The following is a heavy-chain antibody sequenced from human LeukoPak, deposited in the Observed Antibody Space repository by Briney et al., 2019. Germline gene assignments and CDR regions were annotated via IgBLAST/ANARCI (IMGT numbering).Heavy chain of an antibody. D-gene: IGHD3-22*01. CDR3: ARQDYYDSSGYYYPTFDY. V-gene: IGHV1-18*01. CDR1: GYTFTSYG. Sequence: GASVKVSCKASGYTFTSYGISWVRQAPGQGLEWMGWISAYNGNTNYAQKLQGRVTMTTDTSTSTAYMELRSLRSDDTAVYYRARQDYYDSSGYYYPTFDYWGQGTLVTVSS. CDR2: ISAYNGNT. J-gene: IGHJ4*02.